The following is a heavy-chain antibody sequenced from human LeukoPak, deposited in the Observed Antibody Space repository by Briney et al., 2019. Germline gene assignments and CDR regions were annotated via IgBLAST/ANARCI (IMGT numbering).Heavy chain of an antibody. Sequence: SQTLSLTCTVSGGSINSGDYYWSWIRQPPGKGLEWIGYIYYIGTTYYNPSLKSRVTISVDTSKNQFSLKLSSVTAADTAVYYCARYGSRTFDYWGQGTLVTVSS. CDR1: GGSINSGDYY. CDR2: IYYIGTT. D-gene: IGHD3-10*01. V-gene: IGHV4-30-4*01. J-gene: IGHJ4*02. CDR3: ARYGSRTFDY.